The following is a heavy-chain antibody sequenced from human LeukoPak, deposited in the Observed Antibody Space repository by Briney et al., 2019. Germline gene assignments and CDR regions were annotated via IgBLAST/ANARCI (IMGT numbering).Heavy chain of an antibody. J-gene: IGHJ4*02. CDR1: GFAFSTYSTYF. CDR3: AKDLMTYCGRANCYENYFDY. D-gene: IGHD2-2*01. CDR2: SRHGDIT. Sequence: GGSLRLSCAASGFAFSTYSTYFMSWVRQAPGTGLEWVSTSRHGDITYYADSVKGRFTISRDNPKNVVHLQMNSLRPDDTAVYYCAKDLMTYCGRANCYENYFDYWGQGTLVTISS. V-gene: IGHV3-23*01.